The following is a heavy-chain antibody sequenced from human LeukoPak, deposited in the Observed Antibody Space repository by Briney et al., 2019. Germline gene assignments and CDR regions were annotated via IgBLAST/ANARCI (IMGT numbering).Heavy chain of an antibody. J-gene: IGHJ4*02. D-gene: IGHD6-19*01. CDR2: ISSSSSYI. CDR3: ARDWAWSSGWYLDEDY. CDR1: GFTFSSYA. V-gene: IGHV3-21*01. Sequence: PGGSLRLSCAASGFTFSSYAMSWVRQAPGKGLEWVSSISSSSSYIYYADSVKGRFTISRDNAKNSLYLQMNSLRAEDTAVYYCARDWAWSSGWYLDEDYWGQGTLVTVSS.